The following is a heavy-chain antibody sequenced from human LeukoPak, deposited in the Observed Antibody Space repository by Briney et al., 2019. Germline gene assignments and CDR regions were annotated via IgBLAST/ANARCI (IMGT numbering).Heavy chain of an antibody. V-gene: IGHV4-39*01. J-gene: IGHJ5*02. Sequence: SETLSLTCTVSGGSISSSSYYWGWIRQPPGKGLEWIGSIYYSGSTYYNPSLKSRVTISVDTSKNQFSLKLSSVTAADTVVYYCARRLHYYDSSGYYHPNWFDPWGQGTLVTVSS. CDR2: IYYSGST. CDR1: GGSISSSSYY. CDR3: ARRLHYYDSSGYYHPNWFDP. D-gene: IGHD3-22*01.